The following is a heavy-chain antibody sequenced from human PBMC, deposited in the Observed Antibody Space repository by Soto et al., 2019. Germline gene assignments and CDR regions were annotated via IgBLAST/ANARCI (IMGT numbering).Heavy chain of an antibody. CDR2: IIPIFGTA. CDR1: GGTFSSYA. D-gene: IGHD2-21*01. V-gene: IGHV1-69*12. CDR3: ARIVQLFETDNWFDP. Sequence: QVQLVQSGAEVKKPGSSVKVSCKASGGTFSSYAISWVRQAPGQGLEWMGGIIPIFGTANYAQKFEGRVTITADESTSTAYMELSSLRSEVTAVYYSARIVQLFETDNWFDPWGQGTLLTVSS. J-gene: IGHJ5*02.